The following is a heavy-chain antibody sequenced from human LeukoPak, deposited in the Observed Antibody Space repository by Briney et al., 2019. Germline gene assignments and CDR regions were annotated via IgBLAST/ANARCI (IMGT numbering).Heavy chain of an antibody. V-gene: IGHV1-69*04. CDR3: ARYYDFWSGYPPGYYYMDV. Sequence: ASVKVSCKASGGTFSSYAISWVRQAPGQGLEWMGRIIPILGIANYAQKFQGRVTITADKSTSTAYMELSSLRSDDTAVYYCARYYDFWSGYPPGYYYMDVWGKGTTVTVSS. CDR2: IIPILGIA. CDR1: GGTFSSYA. J-gene: IGHJ6*03. D-gene: IGHD3-3*01.